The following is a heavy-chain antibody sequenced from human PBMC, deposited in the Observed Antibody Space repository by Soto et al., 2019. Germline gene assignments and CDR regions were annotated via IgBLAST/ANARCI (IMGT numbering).Heavy chain of an antibody. D-gene: IGHD1-26*01. CDR3: ATALSRVRATFGP. V-gene: IGHV4-34*01. CDR2: IXXSXTX. CDR1: SGSLSGYY. Sequence: SETLSLTCSLYSGSLSGYYWSWIRQPPGKGLXGIXXIXXSXTXXXSXXLKSRVSISVDTSKNQFSLNLTSLTAAETALYYCATALSRVRATFGPWGQGTLVTVSS. J-gene: IGHJ5*02.